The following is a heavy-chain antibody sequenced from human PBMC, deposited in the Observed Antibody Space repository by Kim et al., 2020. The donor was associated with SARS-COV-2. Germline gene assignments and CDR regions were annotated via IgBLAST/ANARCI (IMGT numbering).Heavy chain of an antibody. J-gene: IGHJ4*02. Sequence: ADSVKGRFTISRDNSKNTLYLQMNSLRAEDTAVYYCAKHFGYSIPTLFGYWGQGTLVTVSS. V-gene: IGHV3-23*01. CDR3: AKHFGYSIPTLFGY. D-gene: IGHD6-13*01.